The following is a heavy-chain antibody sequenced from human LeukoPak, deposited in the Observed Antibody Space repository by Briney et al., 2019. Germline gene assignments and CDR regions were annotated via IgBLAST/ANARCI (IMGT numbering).Heavy chain of an antibody. CDR3: ARGQKAVLWFGELNLEY. CDR1: GYTFTGYY. CDR2: INPNSGGT. V-gene: IGHV1-2*02. J-gene: IGHJ4*02. Sequence: GASVKVSCKASGYTFTGYYMHWVRQAPGQGLEWMGWINPNSGGTNYAQKFQGRVTMTRDTSISTAYMELSRLRSDDTAVHYCARGQKAVLWFGELNLEYWGQGTLVTVSS. D-gene: IGHD3-10*01.